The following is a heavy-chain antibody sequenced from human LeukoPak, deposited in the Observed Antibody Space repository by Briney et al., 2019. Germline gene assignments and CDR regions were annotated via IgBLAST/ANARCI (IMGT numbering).Heavy chain of an antibody. Sequence: SETLSLTCTVSGGSISSYYWSWIRQPPGKGLEWIGYIYYSGSTNYNPSLKSRVTISVDTSKNQFSLKLSSVTAADTAVYYCARDALGVDDYWGQGTLVTVSS. D-gene: IGHD3-16*01. CDR2: IYYSGST. CDR1: GGSISSYY. CDR3: ARDALGVDDY. J-gene: IGHJ4*02. V-gene: IGHV4-59*01.